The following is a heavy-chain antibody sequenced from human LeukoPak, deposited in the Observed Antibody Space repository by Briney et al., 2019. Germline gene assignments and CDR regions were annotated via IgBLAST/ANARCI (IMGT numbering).Heavy chain of an antibody. CDR1: GRSISSSRYF. Sequence: SETLSLICTVSGRSISSSRYFCGWIRQPPGEGLELIGSIYYSGSTYYNPSLKSRVTISVDTSKSQFSLKLSSVTAADTAVYYCARARYSRYFDYWGQGTLVTVSS. CDR2: IYYSGST. J-gene: IGHJ4*02. CDR3: ARARYSRYFDY. D-gene: IGHD2-15*01. V-gene: IGHV4-39*07.